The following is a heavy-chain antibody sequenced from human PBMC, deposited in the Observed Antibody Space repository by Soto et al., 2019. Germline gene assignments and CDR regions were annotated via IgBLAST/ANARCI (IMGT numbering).Heavy chain of an antibody. CDR2: ISSSGSTI. Sequence: QVQLVESGGGLVKPGGSLRLSCAASGFTFSDYYMSWIRQAPGKGLEWVSYISSSGSTIYYADPVKGRFTISRDNAKNSLYLQMNSLRAEDTALYYCAKPSLLSRDGFAFDYWGRGTLVIVSS. V-gene: IGHV3-11*01. D-gene: IGHD2-2*01. CDR1: GFTFSDYY. J-gene: IGHJ4*02. CDR3: AKPSLLSRDGFAFDY.